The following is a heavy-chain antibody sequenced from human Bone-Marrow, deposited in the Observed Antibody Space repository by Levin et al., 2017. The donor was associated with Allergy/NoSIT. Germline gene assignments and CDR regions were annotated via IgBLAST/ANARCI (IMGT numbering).Heavy chain of an antibody. D-gene: IGHD1-7*01. CDR3: VKDRSSVDNWNYGGPFES. CDR1: GFNFNDFA. V-gene: IGHV3-9*01. J-gene: IGHJ4*02. CDR2: IMWNSARM. Sequence: SLKISCEASGFNFNDFAMHWVRQIPGKGLEWVTGIMWNSARMDYADSVKGRFTISRDNGKKSLYLEMNALRVEDTALYYCVKDRSSVDNWNYGGPFESWGRGTLVTVSS.